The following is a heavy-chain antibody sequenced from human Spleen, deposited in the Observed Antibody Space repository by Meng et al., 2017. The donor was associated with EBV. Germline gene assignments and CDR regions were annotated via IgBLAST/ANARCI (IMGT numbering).Heavy chain of an antibody. CDR1: GDSSSSSHYS. CDR2: IYYTGSA. Sequence: VQDSRLGWVRSQYTQSLTCTVSGDSSSSSHYSWGWSRNPPGMGLECIGKIYYTGSAYYTASLKSRVTMSVDTSKNQFSLEVTSVTAAETAFYYCASWSTVTTSFDSWGQGTLVTVSS. J-gene: IGHJ4*02. V-gene: IGHV4-39*07. CDR3: ASWSTVTTSFDS. D-gene: IGHD4-17*01.